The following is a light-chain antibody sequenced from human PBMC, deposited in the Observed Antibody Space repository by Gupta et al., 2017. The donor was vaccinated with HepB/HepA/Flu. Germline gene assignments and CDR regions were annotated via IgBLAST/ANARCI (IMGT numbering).Light chain of an antibody. V-gene: IGKV3-20*01. CDR1: QSVNSNY. J-gene: IGKJ3*01. Sequence: ELVLPQSPGTLSLSPGERATLSCRASQSVNSNYLAWYQQKPGQAPRLLIYGASSRATDIPDRFSGSGSGTDFTLTISRLEPEDFAVYYCQQYGSSPFTFGHGTKMDIK. CDR3: QQYGSSPFT. CDR2: GAS.